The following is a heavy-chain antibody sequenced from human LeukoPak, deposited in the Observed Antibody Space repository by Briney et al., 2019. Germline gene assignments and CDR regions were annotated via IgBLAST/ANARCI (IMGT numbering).Heavy chain of an antibody. Sequence: PSETLSLTCTVSGGSISSSSYYWGWIRQPPGKGLEWIGSIYYSGSTYYNPSLKSRVTISVDTSKNQFSLKLSSVTAADTAVYYCARSESGSYWRKPFDYWGQGTLVTVSS. D-gene: IGHD1-26*01. V-gene: IGHV4-39*07. CDR3: ARSESGSYWRKPFDY. CDR1: GGSISSSSYY. CDR2: IYYSGST. J-gene: IGHJ4*02.